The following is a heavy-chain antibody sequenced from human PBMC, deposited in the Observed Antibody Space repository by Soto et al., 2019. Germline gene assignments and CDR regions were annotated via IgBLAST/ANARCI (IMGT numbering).Heavy chain of an antibody. CDR1: GGSISSGGYS. Sequence: QLQLQESGSGLVKPSQTLSLTCAVSGGSISSGGYSWSWIRQPPGKGLEWIGYIYHSGSPHYNPSLNSRAPISVDRSKHQFSLKLSSVTAADTAVYYFPRDGRQLGSLFDYWGQGTLVTVSS. CDR2: IYHSGSP. D-gene: IGHD2-15*01. J-gene: IGHJ4*02. CDR3: PRDGRQLGSLFDY. V-gene: IGHV4-30-2*01.